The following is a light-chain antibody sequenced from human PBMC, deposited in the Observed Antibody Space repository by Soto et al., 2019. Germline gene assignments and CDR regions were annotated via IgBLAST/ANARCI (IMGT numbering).Light chain of an antibody. V-gene: IGLV2-14*01. J-gene: IGLJ3*02. CDR3: SSYTSSSTLV. CDR2: EVS. CDR1: SSDVGGYNY. Sequence: QSALTQPASVSGSPGQSITISCTGTSSDVGGYNYVSWYQQHPGKAPKLLIYEVSNRPSGVSNRFSGAKSDNTASLTISGLQAEDEADYYCSSYTSSSTLVFGGGTKLPV.